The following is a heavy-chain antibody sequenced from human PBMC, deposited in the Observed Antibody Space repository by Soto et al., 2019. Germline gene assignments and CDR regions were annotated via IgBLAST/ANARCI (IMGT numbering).Heavy chain of an antibody. CDR2: IYYSGST. CDR1: GGSISSGDHY. Sequence: SETLSLTCSVSGGSISSGDHYWSWIRQHPGKGLEWIGYIYYSGSTYYNSSLKSRVTISLDTSKNQFSLKLSSVTAADTAVYYCARVPVLGAFDIWGQGTMVTVSS. J-gene: IGHJ3*02. D-gene: IGHD3-10*02. CDR3: ARVPVLGAFDI. V-gene: IGHV4-31*03.